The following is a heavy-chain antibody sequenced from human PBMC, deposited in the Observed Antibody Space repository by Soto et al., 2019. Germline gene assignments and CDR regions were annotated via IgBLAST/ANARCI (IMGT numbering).Heavy chain of an antibody. CDR1: GFTFSGSA. Sequence: AXGSLRLSCAASGFTFSGSAMHWVRQASGKGLEWVGRIRSKANSYATAYAASVKGRFTISRDDSKNTAYLQMNSLKTEDTAVYYCTRAHFEPGNYYDYGMDVWGQGTTVTVS. CDR2: IRSKANSYAT. CDR3: TRAHFEPGNYYDYGMDV. J-gene: IGHJ6*02. V-gene: IGHV3-73*01. D-gene: IGHD3-10*01.